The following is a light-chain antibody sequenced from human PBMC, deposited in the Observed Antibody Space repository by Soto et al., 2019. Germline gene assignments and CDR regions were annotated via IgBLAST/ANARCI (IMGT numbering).Light chain of an antibody. CDR2: GAS. Sequence: EIVLTQSPGTLSSSPGDRATLSCRASQSVNSNFLAWYHQKPGQAPRLLIYGASNRATGIPDRFSGSGSGTDFTLTVSRLEPEDFAVYYCQQYGSSPRTFGQGTKVDIK. V-gene: IGKV3-20*01. CDR1: QSVNSNF. J-gene: IGKJ1*01. CDR3: QQYGSSPRT.